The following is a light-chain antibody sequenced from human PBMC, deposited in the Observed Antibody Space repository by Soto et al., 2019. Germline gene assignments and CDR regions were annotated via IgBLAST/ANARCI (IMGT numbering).Light chain of an antibody. V-gene: IGKV3D-15*01. CDR1: QSVRTN. CDR3: QQYAYWPET. Sequence: EVMITQFPDTVSVTPGETVTLSCGASQSVRTNLAWYQQRPGQAPSILIHYSSTRDSDIPARFSGSGSGTNFTLTISRLQSEDFEVYYCQQYAYWPETFGQGTKVDIK. J-gene: IGKJ1*01. CDR2: YSS.